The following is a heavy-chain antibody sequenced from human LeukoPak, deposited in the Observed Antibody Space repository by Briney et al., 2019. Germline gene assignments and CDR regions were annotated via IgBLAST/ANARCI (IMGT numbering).Heavy chain of an antibody. D-gene: IGHD3-10*01. CDR2: INWNSGST. CDR3: ARDKDDSGSYYMSGFDY. J-gene: IGHJ4*02. CDR1: GFTFDDYG. V-gene: IGHV3-20*04. Sequence: GGSLRPSXAASGFTFDDYGMSWVRQAPGKGLEWVSGINWNSGSTGYADSVKGRFTISRDNAENSLYLQMNSLRAEDTALYYCARDKDDSGSYYMSGFDYWGQGTLVTVSS.